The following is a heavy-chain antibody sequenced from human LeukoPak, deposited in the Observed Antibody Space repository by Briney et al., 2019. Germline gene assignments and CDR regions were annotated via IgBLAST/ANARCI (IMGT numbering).Heavy chain of an antibody. CDR3: ARDRIVGAHNWFDP. D-gene: IGHD1-26*01. CDR2: INTNTGNP. Sequence: ASVKVSFKASGGTFSIYAISWVRQAPGQGLEWMGWINTNTGNPTYAQGFTGRFVFSLDTSVSTAYLQISSLKAEDTAVYYCARDRIVGAHNWFDPWGQGTLVTVSS. CDR1: GGTFSIYA. J-gene: IGHJ5*02. V-gene: IGHV7-4-1*02.